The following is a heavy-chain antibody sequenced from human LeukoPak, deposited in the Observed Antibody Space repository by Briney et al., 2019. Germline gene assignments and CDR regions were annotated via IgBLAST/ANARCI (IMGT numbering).Heavy chain of an antibody. CDR3: ASHLGGHFDY. D-gene: IGHD3-16*01. V-gene: IGHV3-33*01. CDR1: GSTFSSYG. Sequence: GRSLRLSCAASGSTFSSYGMHWVRQAPGKGLEWVAVIWYDGSNKYYADSVKGRFTISRDNSKNTLYLQMNSLRAEDTAVYYCASHLGGHFDYWGQGTLVTVSS. J-gene: IGHJ4*02. CDR2: IWYDGSNK.